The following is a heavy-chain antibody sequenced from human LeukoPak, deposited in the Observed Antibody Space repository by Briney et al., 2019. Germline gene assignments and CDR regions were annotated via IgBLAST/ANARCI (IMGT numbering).Heavy chain of an antibody. CDR1: GFTLRSYG. CDR2: LSGSSGST. D-gene: IGHD2/OR15-2a*01. CDR3: VRGRISPDY. Sequence: GGSLRLSCAASGFTLRSYGMSWVRQAPGKGLEWISGLSGSSGSTYYADSVKGGFTISRDNSKNTLYVEMNSLRAEDTAIYYCVRGRISPDYWGQGTLVSVSS. J-gene: IGHJ4*02. V-gene: IGHV3-23*01.